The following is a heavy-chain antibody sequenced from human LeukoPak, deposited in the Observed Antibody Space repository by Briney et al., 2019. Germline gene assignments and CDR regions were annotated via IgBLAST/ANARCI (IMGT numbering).Heavy chain of an antibody. CDR3: ARERGAVADYYFDY. Sequence: GKSLRLSCAASGFTFNNYGMHWVRQAPGKGLEWVAVIWYDGSNKYYADSVKGRFTISRDNSKNTLYLQMNSLRAEDTAVYYCARERGAVADYYFDYWGQGTLVTVSS. CDR1: GFTFNNYG. J-gene: IGHJ4*02. D-gene: IGHD6-19*01. CDR2: IWYDGSNK. V-gene: IGHV3-33*08.